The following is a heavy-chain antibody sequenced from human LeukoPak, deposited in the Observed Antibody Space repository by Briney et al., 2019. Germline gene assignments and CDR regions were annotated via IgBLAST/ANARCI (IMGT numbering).Heavy chain of an antibody. D-gene: IGHD5-18*01. CDR1: GFTFSSYA. CDR3: ARVSWIQLGWYFDL. CDR2: ISGSGGST. J-gene: IGHJ2*01. Sequence: GGSLRLSCAASGFTFSSYAMSWVRQAPGKGLEWVSAISGSGGSTYYADSVKGRFTISRDNAKNSLYLQMNSLRDEDTAVYYCARVSWIQLGWYFDLWGRGTLVTVSS. V-gene: IGHV3-23*01.